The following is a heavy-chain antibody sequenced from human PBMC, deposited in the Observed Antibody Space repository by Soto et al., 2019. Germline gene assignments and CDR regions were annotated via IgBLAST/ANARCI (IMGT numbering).Heavy chain of an antibody. CDR1: GFTFSSYA. J-gene: IGHJ4*02. CDR2: ISYDGSNK. D-gene: IGHD2-21*02. V-gene: IGHV3-30-3*01. CDR3: AREVTAIPYYFDY. Sequence: GGSLRLSCAASGFTFSSYAMHWVRQAPGKGLEWVAVISYDGSNKYYADSVKGRFTISRDNSKNTLYLQMNSLRAEDTAVYYCAREVTAIPYYFDYWGQGTLVTVSS.